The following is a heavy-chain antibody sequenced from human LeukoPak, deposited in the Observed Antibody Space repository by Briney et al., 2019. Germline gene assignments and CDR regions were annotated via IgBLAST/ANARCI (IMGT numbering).Heavy chain of an antibody. CDR3: AKETGYEGSGYFFDC. D-gene: IGHD3-22*01. CDR2: IYSGGST. J-gene: IGHJ4*02. Sequence: GGSLRLSCAASGFTVSSNYMSWVRQAPGKRLEWVSVIYSGGSTYYADSVKGRLTISRDNSKNTLYLQMNSLRAEDTAVYYCAKETGYEGSGYFFDCWGQGTLVTVSS. V-gene: IGHV3-66*01. CDR1: GFTVSSNY.